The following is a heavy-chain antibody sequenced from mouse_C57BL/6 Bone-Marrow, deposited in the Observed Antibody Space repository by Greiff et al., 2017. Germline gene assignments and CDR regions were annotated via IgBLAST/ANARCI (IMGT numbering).Heavy chain of an antibody. Sequence: QVHVKQSGAELVRPGSSVKLSCKASGYTFTSYWMDWVKQRPGHGLEWIGNIYPSDSETHYNQKFKDKATLTVDKSSSTAYMQLSSLTAEDSADYYCARAYAYWGQGTLVTVSA. CDR3: ARAYAY. D-gene: IGHD2-10*01. CDR2: IYPSDSET. J-gene: IGHJ3*01. CDR1: GYTFTSYW. V-gene: IGHV1-61*01.